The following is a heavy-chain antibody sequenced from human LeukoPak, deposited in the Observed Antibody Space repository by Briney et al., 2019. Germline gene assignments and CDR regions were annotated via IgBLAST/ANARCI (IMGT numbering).Heavy chain of an antibody. Sequence: SETLSLTCAVYGGSFSGYYWSWIRQPPGRGLEWIGEINHSESTNSSPSLKSRVTISVDTSKNQFSLKLRFVTAADTAVYYCARVAAVAGTFAYYYGNDGRGQGTTVTVSS. CDR3: ARVAAVAGTFAYYYGNDG. V-gene: IGHV4-34*01. D-gene: IGHD6-19*01. CDR1: GGSFSGYY. J-gene: IGHJ6*01. CDR2: INHSEST.